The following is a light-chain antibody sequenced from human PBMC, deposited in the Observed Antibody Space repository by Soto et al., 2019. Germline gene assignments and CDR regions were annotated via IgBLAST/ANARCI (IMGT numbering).Light chain of an antibody. CDR1: SSDVGSYNL. V-gene: IGLV2-23*02. Sequence: QSALTQPASVSGSPGQSITISCTGTSSDVGSYNLVSWYQQHPGKAPKPMIYEVSKRPSGVSNRFSGSKSGNTAPLTISGLQAEDEADYYCCSYAGSSTFSYVFGTGTKVTVL. CDR2: EVS. J-gene: IGLJ1*01. CDR3: CSYAGSSTFSYV.